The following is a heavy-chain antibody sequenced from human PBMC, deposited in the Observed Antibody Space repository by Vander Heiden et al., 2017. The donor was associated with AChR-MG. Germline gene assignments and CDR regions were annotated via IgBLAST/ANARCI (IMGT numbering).Heavy chain of an antibody. Sequence: QVRLVQSGAEVKKPGASLQVPCRASGYTFTGSYMHWVRQAAGQGLEWMGWINPNSGGTNYAQKFQGRVTMTRDTSSSTAYMELSRLRSDVTAVYYCARGGLRYRSSSDLYALDIWGQETRVTVSS. V-gene: IGHV1-2*02. CDR3: ARGGLRYRSSSDLYALDI. CDR1: GYTFTGSY. J-gene: IGHJ3*02. D-gene: IGHD6-13*01. CDR2: INPNSGGT.